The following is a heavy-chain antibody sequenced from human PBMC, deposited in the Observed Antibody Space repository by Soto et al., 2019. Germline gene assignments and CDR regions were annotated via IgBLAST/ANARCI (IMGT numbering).Heavy chain of an antibody. CDR3: ARGYHYGSGRPPPGGMDV. CDR2: ISTYTGNT. Sequence: QVHLVQSGAEVKKPGASVKVSCKASGYTFTNYDINWVRQAPGQGLEWMGWISTYTGNTNYAQKLQGRVTMTTDTXTXTXXIEMRSLRSDDTAVYYCARGYHYGSGRPPPGGMDVWGQGTTVTASS. V-gene: IGHV1-18*01. J-gene: IGHJ6*02. D-gene: IGHD3-10*01. CDR1: GYTFTNYD.